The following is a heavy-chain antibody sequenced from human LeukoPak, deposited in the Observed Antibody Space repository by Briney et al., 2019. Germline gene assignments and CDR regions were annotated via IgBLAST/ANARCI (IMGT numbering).Heavy chain of an antibody. CDR1: GFTFSSYA. J-gene: IGHJ4*02. D-gene: IGHD4-17*01. V-gene: IGHV3-23*01. Sequence: GGSLRLSCAASGFTFSSYAMSWVRQAPGKGLEWVSAISGSGGSTFYADSVKGGFTISRDNSSNTLYLQMNSLRAEDTAVYYCAKDRSLYGAFDSWGQGTLVTVSS. CDR2: ISGSGGST. CDR3: AKDRSLYGAFDS.